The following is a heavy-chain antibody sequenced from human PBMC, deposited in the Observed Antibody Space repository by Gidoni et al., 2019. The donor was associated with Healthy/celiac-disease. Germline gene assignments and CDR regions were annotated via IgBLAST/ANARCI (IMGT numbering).Heavy chain of an antibody. D-gene: IGHD2-15*01. CDR1: GFTFSSYS. J-gene: IGHJ6*02. Sequence: EVQLVESGGGLVKPGGSLRLSCAASGFTFSSYSMNWVRQAPGKGLEWVSSSSSSSSYIYYADSVKGRFTISRDNAKNSLYRQMNSLRAEDTAVYYCARDLYCSGGSCYSYYYYGMDVWGQGTTVTVSS. CDR2: SSSSSSYI. V-gene: IGHV3-21*01. CDR3: ARDLYCSGGSCYSYYYYGMDV.